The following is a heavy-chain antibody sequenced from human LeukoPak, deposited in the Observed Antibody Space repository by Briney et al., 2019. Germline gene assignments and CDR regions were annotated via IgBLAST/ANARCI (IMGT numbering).Heavy chain of an antibody. V-gene: IGHV3-30*02. CDR3: AKSPPYYDFWSDYFDY. J-gene: IGHJ4*02. CDR1: GFTVSSNY. CDR2: IRYDGSNK. D-gene: IGHD3-3*01. Sequence: GGSLRLSCAASGFTVSSNYMSWVRQAPGKGLEWVAFIRYDGSNKYYADSVKGRFTISRDNSKNTLYLQMNSLRAEDTAVYYCAKSPPYYDFWSDYFDYWGQGTLVTVSS.